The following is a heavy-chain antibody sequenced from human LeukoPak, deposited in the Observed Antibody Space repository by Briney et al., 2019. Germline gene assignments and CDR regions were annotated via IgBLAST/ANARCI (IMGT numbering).Heavy chain of an antibody. V-gene: IGHV3-23*01. J-gene: IGHJ4*02. CDR3: ARDDYGGKNWYY. D-gene: IGHD4-23*01. CDR2: ISGSGGST. Sequence: GGSLRLSCAASGFTFDDYAMHWVRQAPGKGLEWVSGISGSGGSTCYADSVKGRFTISRDNSKNTLYLQMNSLRAEDTAVYYCARDDYGGKNWYYWGQGTLVTVSS. CDR1: GFTFDDYA.